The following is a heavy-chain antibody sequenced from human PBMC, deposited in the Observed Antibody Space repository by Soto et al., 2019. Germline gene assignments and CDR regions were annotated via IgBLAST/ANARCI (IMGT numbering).Heavy chain of an antibody. Sequence: EVQLVESGAGLVQPGGSLRLSCAASGFTFSSYNIHWSRQAPGKGLNFVSAISRSGDRTSYADSVKGRSTITRDNSTNTVWLQLRSLRAEDTAVYYCARARCTSGQCYYLAYWGQGAMVNVSS. D-gene: IGHD2-8*01. CDR2: ISRSGDRT. V-gene: IGHV3-64*02. CDR3: ARARCTSGQCYYLAY. J-gene: IGHJ4*02. CDR1: GFTFSSYN.